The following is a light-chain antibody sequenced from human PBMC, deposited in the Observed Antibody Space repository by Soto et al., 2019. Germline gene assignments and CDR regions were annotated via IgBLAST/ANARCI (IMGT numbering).Light chain of an antibody. V-gene: IGKV3-11*01. CDR2: DAS. CDR3: QQRSNWPGT. J-gene: IGKJ1*01. CDR1: QSVRSS. Sequence: EIVLTQSPASLSLSPGERATLSCRASQSVRSSLAWSQQQPGQAPRLLIYDASNRATGIPARFSGSGSGTDFTLTISSPEPKDFAVYYCQQRSNWPGTFGQGTKVDIK.